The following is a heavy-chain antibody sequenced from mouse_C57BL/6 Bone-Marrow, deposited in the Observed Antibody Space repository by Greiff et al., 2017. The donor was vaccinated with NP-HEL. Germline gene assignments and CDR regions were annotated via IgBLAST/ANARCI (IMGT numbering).Heavy chain of an antibody. CDR1: GYTFTSYG. CDR3: AAVYYYGSSPYYAMDY. CDR2: IYPRSGNT. J-gene: IGHJ4*01. D-gene: IGHD1-1*01. V-gene: IGHV1-81*01. Sequence: QVQLQQSGAELARPGASVKLSCKASGYTFTSYGISWVKQRTGQGLEWIGEIYPRSGNTYYNEKFKGKATLTADKSSSTAYMELRRLTSEDSAVYFCAAVYYYGSSPYYAMDYWGQGTSVTVSS.